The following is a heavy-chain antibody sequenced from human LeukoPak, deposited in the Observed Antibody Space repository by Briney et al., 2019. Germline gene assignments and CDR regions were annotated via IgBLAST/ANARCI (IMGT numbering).Heavy chain of an antibody. CDR2: MNPDGTTV. J-gene: IGHJ4*02. CDR3: ARDPAFGAIEY. V-gene: IGHV3-7*01. Sequence: QSGGSLRLSCLTSGFTFTTSYMVWVRQAPGKGLEWVAGMNPDGTTVYYVDSVKGRFTVSRDNAKNSLYLQMNNLRVEDTAVYYCARDPAFGAIEYWGQGTLVTV. D-gene: IGHD3-10*01. CDR1: GFTFTTSY.